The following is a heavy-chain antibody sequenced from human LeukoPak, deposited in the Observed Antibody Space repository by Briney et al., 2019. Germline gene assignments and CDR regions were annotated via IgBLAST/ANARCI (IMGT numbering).Heavy chain of an antibody. D-gene: IGHD5-18*01. V-gene: IGHV3-33*01. CDR3: ARDFEFTTEDTFASPDY. CDR2: IWYDASKE. Sequence: RGSLRPSCEASGFIFSNYGMHWMRQAPGKGLEWVAVIWYDASKEYYQNSVGGRFTISRDDSKNTLYLQMNSLRPEDTAMYYCARDFEFTTEDTFASPDYWGQGTLVTVSS. CDR1: GFIFSNYG. J-gene: IGHJ4*02.